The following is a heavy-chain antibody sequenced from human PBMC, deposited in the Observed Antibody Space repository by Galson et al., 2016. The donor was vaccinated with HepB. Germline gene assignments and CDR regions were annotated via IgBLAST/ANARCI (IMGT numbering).Heavy chain of an antibody. J-gene: IGHJ4*02. CDR1: GFTFSDHC. CDR3: ARAPYCSSTSCYTYPDY. V-gene: IGHV3-72*01. D-gene: IGHD2-2*02. Sequence: SLRLSCAASGFTFSDHCMDWVRQAPGKGLEWVGRIRDRPNSYTTEYAASVKGRFTISRDDSKNSLFLQMNSLKVEDTAVYFCARAPYCSSTSCYTYPDYWGQGTLVTVSS. CDR2: IRDRPNSYTT.